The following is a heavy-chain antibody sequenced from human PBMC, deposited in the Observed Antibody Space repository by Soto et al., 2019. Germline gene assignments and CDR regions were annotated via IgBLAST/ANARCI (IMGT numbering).Heavy chain of an antibody. Sequence: SETLSLTCAVYGGSFSGYYWSWIRQPPGKGLEWIGEINHSGSINYNPSLKSRVTISVDTSKNQFSLKLSSVTAADTAVYYCARASSSHPNYYYYYMDVWGKGTTVTVSS. CDR3: ARASSSHPNYYYYYMDV. J-gene: IGHJ6*03. CDR1: GGSFSGYY. V-gene: IGHV4-34*01. D-gene: IGHD6-6*01. CDR2: INHSGSI.